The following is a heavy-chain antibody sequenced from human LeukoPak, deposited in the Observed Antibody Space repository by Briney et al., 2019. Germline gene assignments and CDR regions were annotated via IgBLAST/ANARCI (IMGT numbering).Heavy chain of an antibody. Sequence: PKASVTVSCKASGYTFTSYDFNWVRQAPGQRPEWMGWMSPNSGDTGYAQKFQDRVTMTRNTSISTAYMELSSLRSDDTAVYYCARGPPNWGYDYWGPGTLVTVSS. CDR2: MSPNSGDT. V-gene: IGHV1-8*01. CDR3: ARGPPNWGYDY. CDR1: GYTFTSYD. D-gene: IGHD7-27*01. J-gene: IGHJ4*02.